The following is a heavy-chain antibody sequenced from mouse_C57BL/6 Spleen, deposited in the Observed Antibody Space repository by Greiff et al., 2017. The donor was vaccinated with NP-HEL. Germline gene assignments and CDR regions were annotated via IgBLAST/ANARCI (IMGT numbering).Heavy chain of an antibody. Sequence: EVKLVESGGGLVQPGGSLSLSCAASGFTFNDYYMSWVRQPPGKALEWLGFISHKANGYTNEYSASVKGRITIARDNTQSILYLPRMASEAKDSAACSSGRYKGIHYWYLDVWGTGTTVTVSS. CDR3: GRYKGIHYWYLDV. V-gene: IGHV7-3*01. J-gene: IGHJ1*03. CDR1: GFTFNDYY. CDR2: ISHKANGYTN.